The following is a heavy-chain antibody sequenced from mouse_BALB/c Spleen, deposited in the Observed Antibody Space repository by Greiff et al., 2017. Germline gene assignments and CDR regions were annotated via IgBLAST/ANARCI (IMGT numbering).Heavy chain of an antibody. Sequence: EVKLVESGGGLVQPGGSLRLSCATSGFTFTDYYMSWVRQPPGKALEWLGFIRNKANGYTTEYSASVKGRFTISRDNSQSILYLQMNTLRAEDSATYYCARANWDVYYAMDYWGQGTSVTVSS. CDR1: GFTFTDYY. CDR3: ARANWDVYYAMDY. V-gene: IGHV7-3*02. D-gene: IGHD4-1*01. J-gene: IGHJ4*01. CDR2: IRNKANGYTT.